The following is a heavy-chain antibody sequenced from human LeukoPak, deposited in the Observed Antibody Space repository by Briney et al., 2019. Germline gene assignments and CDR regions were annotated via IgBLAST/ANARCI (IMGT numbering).Heavy chain of an antibody. CDR2: ISGSAGGT. D-gene: IGHD3-22*01. J-gene: IGHJ4*02. CDR3: AKRGVVIRVILVGFHKEAYYFDS. V-gene: IGHV3-23*01. Sequence: GGSLRLSGEVSGITLSNYGMSWVRQAPGKGLEWVAGISGSAGGTNYADSVKGRFTISRDNSKNTLHLQMNRLRAEDTAVYFCAKRGVVIRVILVGFHKEAYYFDSWGQGALVTVSS. CDR1: GITLSNYG.